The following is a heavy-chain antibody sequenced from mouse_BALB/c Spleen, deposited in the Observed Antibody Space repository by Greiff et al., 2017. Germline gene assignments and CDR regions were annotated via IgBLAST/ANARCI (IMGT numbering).Heavy chain of an antibody. V-gene: IGHV5-4*02. J-gene: IGHJ2*01. D-gene: IGHD2-1*01. CDR1: GFTFSDYY. Sequence: DVHLVESGGGLVKPGGSLKLSCAASGFTFSDYYMYWVRQTPEKRLEWVATISDGGSYTYYPDSVKGRFTISRDNAKNNLYLQMSSLKSEDTAMYYCARGYGNFDYWGQGTTLTVAS. CDR2: ISDGGSYT. CDR3: ARGYGNFDY.